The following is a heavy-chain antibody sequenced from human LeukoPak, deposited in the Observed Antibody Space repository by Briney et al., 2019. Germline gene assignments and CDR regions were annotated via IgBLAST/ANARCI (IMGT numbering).Heavy chain of an antibody. Sequence: SETLSLTCVVSGYSINNGHYWGWLRPPPGKGLEWIGSIFHSGSTYRNPSLKSRVTISVDTSKNQFSLNLRSVTAADTAVYYCARGRTPDIPLAGTGFDFDDGSQGTLVTVPS. D-gene: IGHD6-19*01. CDR2: IFHSGST. CDR3: ARGRTPDIPLAGTGFDFDD. CDR1: GYSINNGHY. V-gene: IGHV4-38-2*01. J-gene: IGHJ4*02.